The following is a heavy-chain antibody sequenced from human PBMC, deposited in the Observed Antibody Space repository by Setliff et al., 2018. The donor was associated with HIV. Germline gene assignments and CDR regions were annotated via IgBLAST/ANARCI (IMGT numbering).Heavy chain of an antibody. CDR3: ARGGAVSADFDS. D-gene: IGHD3-16*01. Sequence: LSLTCTVSGGSIRAGAYYWGWIRQPPGKGLEWIGSIYYDGRTFYKPSLKSRLTISVDTSKNQFSLSLNSVTAADTAVYFCARGGAVSADFDSWGQGTLVTVSS. J-gene: IGHJ5*01. CDR1: GGSIRAGAYY. CDR2: IYYDGRT. V-gene: IGHV4-39*07.